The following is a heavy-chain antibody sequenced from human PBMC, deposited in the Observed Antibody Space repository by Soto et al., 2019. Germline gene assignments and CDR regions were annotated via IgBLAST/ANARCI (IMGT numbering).Heavy chain of an antibody. D-gene: IGHD1-26*01. CDR3: TRRGSSGNTVDY. V-gene: IGHV4-38-2*01. J-gene: IGHJ4*02. Sequence: SETLSLTCGVSDYSISSGYYWGWIRQPPGKGLEWIGNIYHSGSTHYNPALKSRVTISVDTSKNQFSLKLKSVTAADTAVYYCTRRGSSGNTVDYWGQGTLVTVSS. CDR2: IYHSGST. CDR1: DYSISSGYY.